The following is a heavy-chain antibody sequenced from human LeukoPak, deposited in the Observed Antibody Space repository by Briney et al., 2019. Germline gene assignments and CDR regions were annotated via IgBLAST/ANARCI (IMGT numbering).Heavy chain of an antibody. CDR1: GFTFSSYG. CDR2: IRYDSSNK. Sequence: GGSLRLSCAASGFTFSSYGMHWVRQAPGKGLEWVAFIRYDSSNKYYADSVKGRFTISRDNSKNTLYLQMNSLRAEDTAVYYCARDGYGDYEGASFDYWGQGTLVTVSS. D-gene: IGHD4-17*01. CDR3: ARDGYGDYEGASFDY. V-gene: IGHV3-30*02. J-gene: IGHJ4*02.